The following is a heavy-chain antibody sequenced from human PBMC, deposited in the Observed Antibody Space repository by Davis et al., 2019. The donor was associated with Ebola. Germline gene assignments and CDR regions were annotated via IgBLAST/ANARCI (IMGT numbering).Heavy chain of an antibody. J-gene: IGHJ4*02. CDR2: INPNSGGT. V-gene: IGHV1-2*02. D-gene: IGHD3-3*01. Sequence: ASVKVSCKASGYTFTGYYMHWVRQAPGQGLEWMGWINPNSGGTNYAQKFQGRVTMTRDTSISTAYMELSRLRSDDTAVYYCARALTLPTDYDFWSGYLHPFDYWGQGTLVTVSS. CDR1: GYTFTGYY. CDR3: ARALTLPTDYDFWSGYLHPFDY.